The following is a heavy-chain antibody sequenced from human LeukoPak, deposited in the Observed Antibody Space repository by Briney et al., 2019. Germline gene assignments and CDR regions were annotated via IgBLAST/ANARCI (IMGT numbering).Heavy chain of an antibody. J-gene: IGHJ4*02. Sequence: SETLSLTCTVSGGSISSCYWSWIRQPPGKGLEWIGYIYYSGSTNYNPSLKSRVTISVDTSKNQFSLKLSSVTAADTAVYYCARSSSGWYVRINFDYWGQGTLVTVSS. CDR3: ARSSSGWYVRINFDY. D-gene: IGHD6-19*01. CDR1: GGSISSCY. V-gene: IGHV4-59*01. CDR2: IYYSGST.